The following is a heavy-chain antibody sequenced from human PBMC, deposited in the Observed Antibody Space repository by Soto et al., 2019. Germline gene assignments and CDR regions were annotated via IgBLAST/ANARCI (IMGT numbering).Heavy chain of an antibody. CDR2: INAGNGNT. V-gene: IGHV1-3*01. Sequence: ASVKVSCKASGGTFSSYAISWVRQAPGQGLEWMGWINAGNGNTKYSQKFQGRVTITRDTSASTAYMELSSLRSEDTAVYYCARGRTTVVIGAFDIWGQGTMVTVSS. D-gene: IGHD4-17*01. J-gene: IGHJ3*02. CDR3: ARGRTTVVIGAFDI. CDR1: GGTFSSYA.